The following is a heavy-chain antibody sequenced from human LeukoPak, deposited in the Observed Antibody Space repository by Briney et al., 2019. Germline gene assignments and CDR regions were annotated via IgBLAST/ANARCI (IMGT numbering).Heavy chain of an antibody. D-gene: IGHD2-2*01. CDR1: GYTFTSYC. CDR3: EVTGVGYCSSTSCYGAFDI. Sequence: GASVKVSCKASGYTFTSYCMHWVRQAPGQGLEWMGIINPSGGSTSYAQKFQGRVTMTRDTSTSTVYMELSSLRSEDTAVYYCEVTGVGYCSSTSCYGAFDIWGQGTMVTVSS. J-gene: IGHJ3*02. CDR2: INPSGGST. V-gene: IGHV1-46*01.